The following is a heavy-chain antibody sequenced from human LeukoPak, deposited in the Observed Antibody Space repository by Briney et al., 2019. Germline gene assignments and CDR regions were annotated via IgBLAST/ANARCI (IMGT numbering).Heavy chain of an antibody. CDR1: GFTFNSYS. Sequence: GGSLRLSCAASGFTFNSYSMNWVRQAPGKGLEWVSFITSSGGTVYYADSVKGRFTISRDNSKNTLYLQMNSLGAEDTAVYYCARSGGYYDLREAYWGQGTLVTVSS. V-gene: IGHV3-48*01. D-gene: IGHD3-3*01. CDR3: ARSGGYYDLREAY. CDR2: ITSSGGTV. J-gene: IGHJ4*02.